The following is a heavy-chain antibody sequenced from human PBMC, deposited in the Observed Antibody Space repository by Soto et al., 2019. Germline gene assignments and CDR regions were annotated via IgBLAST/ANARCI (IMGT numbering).Heavy chain of an antibody. CDR2: ISSSSSYI. CDR3: SPRVVPAAEQLGMDV. J-gene: IGHJ6*02. CDR1: GFTFSSYS. D-gene: IGHD2-2*01. V-gene: IGHV3-21*01. Sequence: EVQLVESGGGLVKPGGSLRLSCAASGFTFSSYSMNWVRQAPGKGLEWDSSISSSSSYIYYADSVKGRFTISRDNAKNSLYLQMNSLRAEDTAVYYCSPRVVPAAEQLGMDVWGQGTTVTVSS.